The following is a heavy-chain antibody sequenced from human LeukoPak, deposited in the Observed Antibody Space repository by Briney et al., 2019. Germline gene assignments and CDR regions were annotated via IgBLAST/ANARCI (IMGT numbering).Heavy chain of an antibody. CDR2: ISYDGSNK. CDR3: AKEPRIDYGDYVDY. J-gene: IGHJ4*02. Sequence: GGSLRLSCAASGFTFSSYGMHWVRQAPGKGLEWAAVISYDGSNKYYADSVKGRFTISRDNSKNTLYLQMNSLRAEDTAVYYCAKEPRIDYGDYVDYWGQGTLVTVSS. CDR1: GFTFSSYG. V-gene: IGHV3-30*18. D-gene: IGHD4-17*01.